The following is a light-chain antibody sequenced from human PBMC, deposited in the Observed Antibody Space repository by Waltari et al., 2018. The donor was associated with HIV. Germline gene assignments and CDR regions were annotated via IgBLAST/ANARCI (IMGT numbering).Light chain of an antibody. CDR3: TSFTSSSAWV. CDR1: SSDIGSYNY. CDR2: DVP. Sequence: QSALTQPASVSGSLGQSITFSCTGTSSDIGSYNYVSWYQQHPGKAPKIIIYDVPNRPSGVSNRFSGSKSGNTASLTISGLQAEDEADYYCTSFTSSSAWVFGGGTMLTVL. J-gene: IGLJ3*02. V-gene: IGLV2-14*03.